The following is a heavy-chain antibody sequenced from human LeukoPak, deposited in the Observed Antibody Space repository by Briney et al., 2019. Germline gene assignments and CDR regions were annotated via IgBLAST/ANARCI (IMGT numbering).Heavy chain of an antibody. CDR1: GFTVSSNY. Sequence: GGSLRLSCAASGFTVSSNYMSWVRQAPGKGLEWVSVIYSGGSTYYADSVKGRFATSRDNSKNTLYLQMNSLRAEDTAVYYCARSPPPYYYYYGMDVWGQGATVTVSS. CDR2: IYSGGST. V-gene: IGHV3-53*01. J-gene: IGHJ6*02. CDR3: ARSPPPYYYYYGMDV.